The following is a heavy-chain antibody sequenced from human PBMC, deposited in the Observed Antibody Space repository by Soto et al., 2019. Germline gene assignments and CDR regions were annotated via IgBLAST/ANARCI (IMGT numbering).Heavy chain of an antibody. J-gene: IGHJ1*01. V-gene: IGHV1-69*02. CDR1: GGTFSSYT. CDR2: IIPILGIA. Sequence: QVQLVQSGAEVKKPGSSVKVSFKASGGTFSSYTISWVRQAPGQGLEWMGRIIPILGIANYAQKFQGSVTITADKATSTADMELSILSSEYTAVYYCANVGYCSSTSCPGYFQPWGQVTLGAFSS. CDR3: ANVGYCSSTSCPGYFQP. D-gene: IGHD2-2*01.